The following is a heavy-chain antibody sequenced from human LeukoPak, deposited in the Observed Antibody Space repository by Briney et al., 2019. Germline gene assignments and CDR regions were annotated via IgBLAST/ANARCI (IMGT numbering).Heavy chain of an antibody. CDR3: AFQRIAVAGTGWG. Sequence: SETLSLTCTVYGDSMSGYYWGWIRQPPGKGLEWIGSIYYSGSTYYNPSLKSRVTISVDTSKNQFSLKLSSVTAADTAVYYCAFQRIAVAGTGWGWGQGTLVTVSS. CDR2: IYYSGST. V-gene: IGHV4-39*07. CDR1: GDSMSGYY. J-gene: IGHJ4*02. D-gene: IGHD6-19*01.